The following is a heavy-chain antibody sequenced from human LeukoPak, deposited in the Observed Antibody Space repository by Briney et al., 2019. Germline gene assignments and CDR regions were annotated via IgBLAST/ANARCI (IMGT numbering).Heavy chain of an antibody. J-gene: IGHJ4*02. V-gene: IGHV1-2*02. CDR3: AREIGPRQLHLWGSAFDY. D-gene: IGHD5-18*01. CDR2: INPNSGGT. CDR1: GYTFTGYY. Sequence: ASVKVSCKASGYTFTGYYMHWVRQAPGPGLEWMGWINPNSGGTNYAQKFQGRVTMTRDTSISTAYMELSRLRSDDTAVYYCAREIGPRQLHLWGSAFDYWGQGTLVTVSS.